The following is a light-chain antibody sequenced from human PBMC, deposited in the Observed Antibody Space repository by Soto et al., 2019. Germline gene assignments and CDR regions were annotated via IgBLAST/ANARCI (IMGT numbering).Light chain of an antibody. Sequence: EIVLTQSPGTLSLSPGERATLSCRASQSVSSSYLAWYQQKPGQAPRLLIYGAASRATGIPDRFSGSGSGTDFTLTISRLEPEDFAVYYCQVYGRSPRNLTFGPGTKVDIK. J-gene: IGKJ1*01. CDR3: QVYGRSPRNLT. V-gene: IGKV3-20*01. CDR2: GAA. CDR1: QSVSSSY.